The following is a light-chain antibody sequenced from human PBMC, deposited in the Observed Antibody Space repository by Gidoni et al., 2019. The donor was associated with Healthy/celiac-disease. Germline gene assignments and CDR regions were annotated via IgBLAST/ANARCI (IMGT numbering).Light chain of an antibody. CDR1: QGISSY. V-gene: IGKV1-9*01. CDR2: AAS. CDR3: QQLNSYPRT. J-gene: IGKJ1*01. Sequence: DIQLTQSPSFLSASVGDRVTITCRASQGISSYLAWYQQKQGNAPKLLIYAASTLQSGVPSRFSGSGSGTEFTLTISSLQPEDFATDYCQQLNSYPRTFGQGTKVEIK.